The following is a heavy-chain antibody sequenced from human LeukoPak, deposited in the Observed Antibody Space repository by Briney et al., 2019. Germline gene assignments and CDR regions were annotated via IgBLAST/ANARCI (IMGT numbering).Heavy chain of an antibody. Sequence: SETLSLTCTVSGGSMNGYYWSWIRQTPGKGLEWIAYVYYSGTTSYNPSLKSRVTTSVDTSKNQFSLKLSSVTAADTAVYYCARYLSSGLDYWGQGTFVTVSA. D-gene: IGHD6-6*01. V-gene: IGHV4-59*01. CDR2: VYYSGTT. J-gene: IGHJ4*02. CDR1: GGSMNGYY. CDR3: ARYLSSGLDY.